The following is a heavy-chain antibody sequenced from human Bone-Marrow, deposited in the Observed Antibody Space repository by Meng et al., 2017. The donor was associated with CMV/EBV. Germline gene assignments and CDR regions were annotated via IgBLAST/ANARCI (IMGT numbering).Heavy chain of an antibody. V-gene: IGHV4-59*01. J-gene: IGHJ3*02. CDR1: GDFITSNY. D-gene: IGHD2-21*01. Sequence: ESLKISCTVSGDFITSNYWTWIRQPPGKGLEWIGYIYYTGSTHYNPSLKSRITISLDMSKNQFSLNLNSVTAADTAVYYCATYSGGAFDIWGQGTKVTVSS. CDR2: IYYTGST. CDR3: ATYSGGAFDI.